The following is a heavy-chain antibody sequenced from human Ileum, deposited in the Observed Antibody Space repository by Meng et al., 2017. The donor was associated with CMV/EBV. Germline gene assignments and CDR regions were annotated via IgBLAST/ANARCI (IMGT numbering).Heavy chain of an antibody. CDR1: GSTFTNYY. CDR2: IRLSDGGT. D-gene: IGHD3-22*01. Sequence: KASGSTFTNYYVHWVRQAPGQGLDWMGMIRLSDGGTSYAQNFQGRVTMTRDTSTSTVYMELSSLRSEDTAVYYCARGSASDRSGNGDYWGQGTLVTVSS. J-gene: IGHJ4*02. CDR3: ARGSASDRSGNGDY. V-gene: IGHV1-46*01.